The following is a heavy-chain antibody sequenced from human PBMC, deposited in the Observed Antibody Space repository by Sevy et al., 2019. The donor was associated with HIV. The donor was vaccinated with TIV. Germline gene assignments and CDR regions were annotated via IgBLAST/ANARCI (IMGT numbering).Heavy chain of an antibody. CDR3: AREHTGSFPDF. CDR2: ISRASDSI. J-gene: IGHJ4*02. V-gene: IGHV3-48*02. Sequence: GVSLRLSCAASGFTFRDYPMNWIRQAPGKGLEWLSYISRASDSIYYADSVMGRFTVSRDNAKNSLYLQMDRPSDEDTAIYYCAREHTGSFPDFWGQGTLVTVSS. D-gene: IGHD1-26*01. CDR1: GFTFRDYP.